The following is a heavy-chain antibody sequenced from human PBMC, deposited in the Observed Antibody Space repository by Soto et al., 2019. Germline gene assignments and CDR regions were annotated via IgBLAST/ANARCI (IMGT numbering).Heavy chain of an antibody. D-gene: IGHD6-6*01. CDR2: IYWSGDE. Sequence: QGTLKESGPTLVKPTQTLTLTCSFSGFSLSTSGVGVGWIRQSPGKAPEWLALIYWSGDEHYRPSLKSRLSIIKYTSKNHVVLIMSDMDPVDTATYYCARGLATLPVFAFDIWGQGTMVTVSS. J-gene: IGHJ3*02. CDR1: GFSLSTSGVG. CDR3: ARGLATLPVFAFDI. V-gene: IGHV2-5*01.